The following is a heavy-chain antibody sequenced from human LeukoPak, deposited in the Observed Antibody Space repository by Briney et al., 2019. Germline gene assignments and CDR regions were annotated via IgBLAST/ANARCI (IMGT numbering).Heavy chain of an antibody. CDR1: GYSFNDYY. Sequence: GASVKVSCKASGYSFNDYYIHWVRQAPGQGLEWMGWISPNSGGTNYAQNFQGRVTMTRDTSITTAYMELGGLTSDDTALYYCARNYGGTSKYFDYWGQGTLVTVSS. CDR2: ISPNSGGT. V-gene: IGHV1-2*02. D-gene: IGHD4-23*01. J-gene: IGHJ4*02. CDR3: ARNYGGTSKYFDY.